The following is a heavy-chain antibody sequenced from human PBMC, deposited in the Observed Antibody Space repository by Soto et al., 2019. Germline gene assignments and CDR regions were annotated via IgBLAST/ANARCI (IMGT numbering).Heavy chain of an antibody. CDR1: GYTFTGYY. Sequence: ASVKVSCKASGYTFTGYYMHWGRQAPGQGLEWMGWINPNSGGTNYAQKFQGWVTMTRDTSISTAYMELSRLRSDDTAVYYCAREGAAAGTRYYYYYMDVWGKGTTVTVSS. CDR3: AREGAAAGTRYYYYYMDV. D-gene: IGHD6-13*01. J-gene: IGHJ6*03. V-gene: IGHV1-2*04. CDR2: INPNSGGT.